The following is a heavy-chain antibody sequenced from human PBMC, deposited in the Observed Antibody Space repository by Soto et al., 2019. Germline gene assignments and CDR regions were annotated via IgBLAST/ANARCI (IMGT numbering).Heavy chain of an antibody. CDR3: ARFIVEVGAAGWGRPMDV. Sequence: EVQLLESGGGLVQPGGSLRLSCAAPGFTFSSHVMTWVRQGPGKGLQWVSTISSGGGTYYADSVKGRFTISRDNSRNTLYLQMNSLSAEDTAVYYCARFIVEVGAAGWGRPMDVWDQGTTVTVSS. D-gene: IGHD2-15*01. J-gene: IGHJ6*02. V-gene: IGHV3-23*01. CDR1: GFTFSSHV. CDR2: ISSGGGT.